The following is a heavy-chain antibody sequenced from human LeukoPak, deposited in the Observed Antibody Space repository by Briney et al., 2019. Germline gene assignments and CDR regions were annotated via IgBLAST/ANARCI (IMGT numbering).Heavy chain of an antibody. J-gene: IGHJ4*02. CDR1: GFTFSSHA. CDR2: IGGIGAST. V-gene: IGHV3-23*01. Sequence: GGSLRLSCAASGFTFSSHAMNWVRQAPGKGLEWVSSIGGIGASTYYADSVKGRFTISRDNSKNTLYLQMNSLRAEDTAVYYCAKDRHHANYYCSGGSCFLYWGQGTLVTVSS. D-gene: IGHD2-15*01. CDR3: AKDRHHANYYCSGGSCFLY.